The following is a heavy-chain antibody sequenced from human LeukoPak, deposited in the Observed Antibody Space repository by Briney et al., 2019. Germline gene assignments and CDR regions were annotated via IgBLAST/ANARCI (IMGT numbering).Heavy chain of an antibody. J-gene: IGHJ4*02. CDR2: ISSSSSYI. D-gene: IGHD6-13*01. V-gene: IGHV3-21*01. Sequence: GGSLRLSCAASGFTFSSYGVHWVRQAPGKGLEWVSSISSSSSYIYYADSVKGRFTISRDNAKNSLYLQMNSLRAEDTAVYYCARIQYSSSWDYWGQGTLVTVSS. CDR3: ARIQYSSSWDY. CDR1: GFTFSSYG.